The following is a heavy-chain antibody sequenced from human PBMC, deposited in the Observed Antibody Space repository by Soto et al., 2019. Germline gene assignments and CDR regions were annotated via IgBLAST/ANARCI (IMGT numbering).Heavy chain of an antibody. Sequence: PSETMGLTCTVSGGSISSSSYYWGWVRQPPGKGLEWIGAISYGGSTYHTPSLRSRVTISVDTSKRQFSLDLTSVTAADTAGYYCVRHRLQHRTYAPRLDYCGQVPLVSV. CDR1: GGSISSSSYY. CDR3: VRHRLQHRTYAPRLDY. D-gene: IGHD4-4*01. J-gene: IGHJ4*02. V-gene: IGHV4-39*01. CDR2: ISYGGST.